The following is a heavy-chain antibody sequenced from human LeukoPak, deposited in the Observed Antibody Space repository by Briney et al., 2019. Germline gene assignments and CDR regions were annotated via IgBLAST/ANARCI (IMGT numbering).Heavy chain of an antibody. CDR3: ARTTEGGYTYGYFYYYYMDV. Sequence: SETLSLTCTVSVGPISSYYWSWIRQPAGKGLEWIGRIYTSGSTNYNPSLKSRVTMSVDTSKNQYSLKLTSVTAADTAVYYCARTTEGGYTYGYFYYYYMDVWGKGTTVTISS. D-gene: IGHD5-18*01. CDR1: VGPISSYY. CDR2: IYTSGST. J-gene: IGHJ6*03. V-gene: IGHV4-4*07.